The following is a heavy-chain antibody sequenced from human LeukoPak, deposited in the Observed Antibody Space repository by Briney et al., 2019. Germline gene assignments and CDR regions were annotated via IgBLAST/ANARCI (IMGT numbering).Heavy chain of an antibody. CDR2: INHSGST. V-gene: IGHV4-34*01. CDR3: TCDPNWVFDN. Sequence: SETLSLTCAVYGGSFSGYYWSWIRQPPGKGLEWIGEINHSGSTNYNPSLKSRVTISVDTSKNQFSLKLSSVTAADTAMYYCTCDPNWVFDNWGQGTLVTVSS. D-gene: IGHD2-21*02. J-gene: IGHJ4*02. CDR1: GGSFSGYY.